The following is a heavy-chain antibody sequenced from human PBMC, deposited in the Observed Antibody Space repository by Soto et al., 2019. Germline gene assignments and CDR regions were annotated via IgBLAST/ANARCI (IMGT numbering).Heavy chain of an antibody. CDR2: IDPSDSYT. CDR1: GYSFTSYW. Sequence: EVQLVQSGAEVKKPGESLRISCKGSGYSFTSYWISWVRQMPGKGLEWMGRIDPSDSYTNYSPSFQGHVTISADKSIRPALPEWNRLKGSDTGKYYWARQGPPLYYDSSGYYPVDYWGQGTLVTVSS. J-gene: IGHJ4*02. D-gene: IGHD3-22*01. CDR3: ARQGPPLYYDSSGYYPVDY. V-gene: IGHV5-10-1*03.